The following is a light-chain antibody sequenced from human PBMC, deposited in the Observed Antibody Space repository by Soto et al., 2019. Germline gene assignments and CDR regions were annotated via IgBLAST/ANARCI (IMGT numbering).Light chain of an antibody. CDR1: SSDIGGSYY. J-gene: IGLJ1*01. CDR3: SSFSATAILV. CDR2: ESS. V-gene: IGLV2-14*01. Sequence: QSVLTQPASVSGSPGQSITLSCTGTSSDIGGSYYVSWYQHHPTKAPKLVIYESSNRPSGVSNRFSGSKSGYTAFLTISGLQPEDEADYYCSSFSATAILVFGTGTKGTVL.